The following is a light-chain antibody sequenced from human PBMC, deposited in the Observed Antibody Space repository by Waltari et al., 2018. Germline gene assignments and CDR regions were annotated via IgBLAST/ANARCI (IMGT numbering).Light chain of an antibody. CDR3: QHRDHWPPDAT. CDR1: PSVFSAY. Sequence: EIVLTQSPGTLSLSPGDRATISCRASPSVFSAYLAWYQQKPGQAPRLLIYGASRRATGIPARFSGSGSGTDFTLTISSLEPEDFAVYYCQHRDHWPPDATFGPGTKVDI. J-gene: IGKJ3*01. CDR2: GAS. V-gene: IGKV3D-20*02.